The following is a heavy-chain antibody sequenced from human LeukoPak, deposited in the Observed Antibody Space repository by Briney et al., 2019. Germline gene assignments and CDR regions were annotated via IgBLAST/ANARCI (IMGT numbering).Heavy chain of an antibody. Sequence: GGSLRLSCAASGFTFSSYWMSWVRQAPGKGLEWVANIKQDGSEKYYVDSVKGRFTISRDNAKNSLYLQMNSLRAEDTAVYYCARVWGSGSYYNHYYYYGMDVWGQGTAVTVSS. D-gene: IGHD3-10*01. J-gene: IGHJ6*02. CDR3: ARVWGSGSYYNHYYYYGMDV. CDR1: GFTFSSYW. CDR2: IKQDGSEK. V-gene: IGHV3-7*01.